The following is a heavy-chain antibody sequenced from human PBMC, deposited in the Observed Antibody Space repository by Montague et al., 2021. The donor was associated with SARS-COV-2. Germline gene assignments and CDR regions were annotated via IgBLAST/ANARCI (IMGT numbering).Heavy chain of an antibody. D-gene: IGHD5-24*01. CDR2: IYYRGST. J-gene: IGHJ5*02. CDR3: AREDRWNWFDP. V-gene: IGHV4-59*01. Sequence: SETLSLTCTVSGGSISRYYWSWIRQPPGRVLEWIGYIYYRGSTNYNPSLETRVTLSVDPSKNQFSLKLSSVTAADTAVYYCAREDRWNWFDPWGQGTLVIVSS. CDR1: GGSISRYY.